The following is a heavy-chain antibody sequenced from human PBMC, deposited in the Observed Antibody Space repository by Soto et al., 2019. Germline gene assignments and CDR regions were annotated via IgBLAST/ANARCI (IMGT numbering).Heavy chain of an antibody. J-gene: IGHJ4*02. CDR2: VNPSGGHT. V-gene: IGHV1-46*01. D-gene: IGHD2-21*02. Sequence: QVQLVQSGAEVKMPGASVKVSCKASGDTFTDYYKHWVRQAPGQGLEWMGTVNPSGGHTTYAQHFLGRMTMTRDTSTSTLYMELTSLTSEDTAVYYCARGGHVVVVTAALDYWGQGTLVTVSS. CDR1: GDTFTDYY. CDR3: ARGGHVVVVTAALDY.